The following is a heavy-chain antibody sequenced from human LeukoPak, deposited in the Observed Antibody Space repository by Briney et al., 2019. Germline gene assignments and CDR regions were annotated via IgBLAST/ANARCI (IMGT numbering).Heavy chain of an antibody. CDR2: ISSKGGST. CDR1: GFTFSRYA. V-gene: IGHV3-64D*06. D-gene: IGHD3-10*01. Sequence: PGGSLRLSCAASGFTFSRYAMHWVRQAPGKGLEYVSAISSKGGSTYYADSVKGRFTISIDNSKNTLYLQMSSLRAEDTAVYYCVKDGSYHGSGSSYYFDYWGQGTLVTVSS. J-gene: IGHJ4*02. CDR3: VKDGSYHGSGSSYYFDY.